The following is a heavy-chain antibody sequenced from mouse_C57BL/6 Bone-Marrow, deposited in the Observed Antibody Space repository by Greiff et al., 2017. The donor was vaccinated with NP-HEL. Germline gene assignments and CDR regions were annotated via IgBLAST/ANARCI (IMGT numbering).Heavy chain of an antibody. CDR1: GYTFTDYY. CDR2: INPNNGGT. V-gene: IGHV1-26*01. Sequence: EVQLQQSGPELVKPGASVKISCKASGYTFTDYYMNWVKQSHGKSLEWIGDINPNNGGTSYNQKFKGKATLTVDTSSSTAYMELRSLTSEDSAVYYCASLHYYGSSHYAMEDWGQGTSVTVSS. CDR3: ASLHYYGSSHYAMED. J-gene: IGHJ4*01. D-gene: IGHD1-1*01.